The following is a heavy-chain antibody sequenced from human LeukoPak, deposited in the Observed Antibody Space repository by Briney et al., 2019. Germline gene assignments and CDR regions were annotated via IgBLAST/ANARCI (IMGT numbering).Heavy chain of an antibody. CDR1: GITLSNYG. Sequence: GGSLRLSCAVSGITLSNYGMSWVRQAPGKGLDWVAGISDSGGRTNYADSVKGRFTISRDNPMNTLYLQMNSLRVEDTAVYFCAKRGVVIRVILVGFHKEANYFDSWGQGALVTVSS. J-gene: IGHJ4*02. V-gene: IGHV3-23*01. D-gene: IGHD3-22*01. CDR3: AKRGVVIRVILVGFHKEANYFDS. CDR2: ISDSGGRT.